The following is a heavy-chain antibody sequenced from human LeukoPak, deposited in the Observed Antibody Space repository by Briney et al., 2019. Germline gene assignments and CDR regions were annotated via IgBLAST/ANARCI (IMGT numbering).Heavy chain of an antibody. D-gene: IGHD4-17*01. CDR2: IWYDGSNK. V-gene: IGHV3-33*01. CDR1: GFTFSSYG. CDR3: AGGYGDYGGGDYYGMDV. Sequence: GGSLRLSCAASGFTFSSYGMHWVRQAPGKGLEWVAVIWYDGSNKYYADSVKSRFTISRDNSKNTLYLQMNSLRAEDTAVYYCAGGYGDYGGGDYYGMDVWGQGTTVTVSS. J-gene: IGHJ6*02.